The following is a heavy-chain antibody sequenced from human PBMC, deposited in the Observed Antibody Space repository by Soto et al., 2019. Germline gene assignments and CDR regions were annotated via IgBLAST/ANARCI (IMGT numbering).Heavy chain of an antibody. CDR3: ARSITTVVTEYYFDY. J-gene: IGHJ4*02. CDR2: INPSGGST. D-gene: IGHD4-17*01. Sequence: GASVKVSCKASGYTFTSYYMHWVRQAPGQGLEWMGIINPSGGSTSYAQKFQGRVTMTRDTSTSTVYMELSSLRSEDTAVYYCARSITTVVTEYYFDYWGQGTLVTVSS. V-gene: IGHV1-46*01. CDR1: GYTFTSYY.